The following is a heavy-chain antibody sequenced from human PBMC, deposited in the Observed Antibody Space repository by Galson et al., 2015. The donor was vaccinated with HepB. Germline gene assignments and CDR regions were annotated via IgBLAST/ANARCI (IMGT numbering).Heavy chain of an antibody. D-gene: IGHD5-18*01. V-gene: IGHV3-7*03. CDR3: ARDPIRQGYTYGNFDY. J-gene: IGHJ4*02. CDR2: INQDGSVT. Sequence: SLRLSCAASGFTFSSYWMSWVRQAPGKGLEWVGNINQDGSVTHYIDPVKGRFTISRDNAKNSLFLQMNNPRAEDTALYYCARDPIRQGYTYGNFDYWGQGTLVTVSS. CDR1: GFTFSSYW.